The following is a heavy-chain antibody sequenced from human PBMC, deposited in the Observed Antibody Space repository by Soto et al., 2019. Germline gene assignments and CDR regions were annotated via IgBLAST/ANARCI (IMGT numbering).Heavy chain of an antibody. CDR2: ISPDGSDV. CDR1: GFPFTNYG. Sequence: GGSLRPSFAAFGFPFTNYGVNWVRQTPGKGLVWVSRISPDGSDVRYADSVEGRFTVCRDNAKNTLYLQMHSLRAEDTAMYYCACWGHIVPVAPSDFDRWGQGTLVTVSS. V-gene: IGHV3-74*01. D-gene: IGHD2-8*02. J-gene: IGHJ4*02. CDR3: ACWGHIVPVAPSDFDR.